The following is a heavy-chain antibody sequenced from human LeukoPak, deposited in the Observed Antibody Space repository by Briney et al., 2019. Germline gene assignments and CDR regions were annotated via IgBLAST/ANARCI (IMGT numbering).Heavy chain of an antibody. V-gene: IGHV3-66*04. J-gene: IGHJ4*02. CDR3: ARRGHGYGSPFDY. D-gene: IGHD5-18*01. Sequence: GGSLRLSCAAPGFTFSTYWMTWVRQAPGKGLEWVSMIYPNGNTFYTDSVKGRFTISRDDSKNTLDLQMSSLRAEDTAVYYCARRGHGYGSPFDYWGQGTLVTVSS. CDR1: GFTFSTYW. CDR2: IYPNGNT.